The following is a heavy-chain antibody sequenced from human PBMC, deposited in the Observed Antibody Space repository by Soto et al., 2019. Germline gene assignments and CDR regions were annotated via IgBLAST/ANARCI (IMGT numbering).Heavy chain of an antibody. V-gene: IGHV4-59*01. J-gene: IGHJ4*02. CDR2: IYYSGST. D-gene: IGHD3-22*01. CDR3: ARLGPVTTYYFDY. Sequence: SETLSLTCTVSGGSISSYYWSWIRQPPGKGLEWIGYIYYSGSTNYNPSLKSRVTISVDASKNQFSIKLSSVTAADTAVYYCARLGPVTTYYFDYWGQGTLVTVSS. CDR1: GGSISSYY.